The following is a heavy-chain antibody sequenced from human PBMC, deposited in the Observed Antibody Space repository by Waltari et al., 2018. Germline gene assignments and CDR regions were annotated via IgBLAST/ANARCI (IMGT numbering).Heavy chain of an antibody. CDR3: ARDSSGGPFDY. CDR2: INHSGST. V-gene: IGHV4-34*01. J-gene: IGHJ4*02. CDR1: GGSFSGYY. D-gene: IGHD2-15*01. Sequence: QVQLQQWGAGLLKPSETLSLTCAVYGGSFSGYYWSWIRQPPGKGLEWIGEINHSGSTNYNPSLKSRVTISVDTSKNQFSLKLSSVTAADTAVYYCARDSSGGPFDYWGQGTLVTVSS.